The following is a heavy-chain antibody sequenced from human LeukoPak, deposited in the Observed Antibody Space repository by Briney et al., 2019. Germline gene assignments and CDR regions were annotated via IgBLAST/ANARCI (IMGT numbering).Heavy chain of an antibody. D-gene: IGHD3-22*01. CDR2: IYCSGST. Sequence: SETLSLTCTVSGGSISSYYWSWIRQPPGKGLEWIGYIYCSGSTNYNPSLKSRVTISVDTSKNQFSLKLSSVTAADTAVYYCARQATPSLPERDTSAYNPFDFRGQGILVTVSS. V-gene: IGHV4-59*08. CDR3: ARQATPSLPERDTSAYNPFDF. CDR1: GGSISSYY. J-gene: IGHJ4*02.